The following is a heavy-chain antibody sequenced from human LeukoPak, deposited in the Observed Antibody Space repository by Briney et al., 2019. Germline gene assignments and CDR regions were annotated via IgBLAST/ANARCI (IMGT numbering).Heavy chain of an antibody. Sequence: KASXXTXXXXAISWVRQAPGQGVEWMGGXIPIFCTANYAQKFQVRVTITTDESTSTAYIELSILRSEDTAVYYCAREEAPYRTIYDAFDIWGQGTMVTVSS. CDR2: XIPIFCTA. CDR3: AREEAPYRTIYDAFDI. V-gene: IGHV1-69*05. J-gene: IGHJ3*02. D-gene: IGHD3-9*01. CDR1: XXTXXXXA.